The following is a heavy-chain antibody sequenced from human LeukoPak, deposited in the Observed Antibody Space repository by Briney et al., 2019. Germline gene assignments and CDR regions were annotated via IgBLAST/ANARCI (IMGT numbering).Heavy chain of an antibody. D-gene: IGHD5-24*01. Sequence: GGSLSLSCAASGLTFCISGMNCVRHAPGKGLECGSYISNSSTTIYYAASVKGRFTISRDNAKNALYLQMNSLRDEDTAVYYRAREREERWLQLVDYWGQGTLVTVSS. CDR2: ISNSSTTI. CDR3: AREREERWLQLVDY. CDR1: GLTFCISG. V-gene: IGHV3-48*02. J-gene: IGHJ4*02.